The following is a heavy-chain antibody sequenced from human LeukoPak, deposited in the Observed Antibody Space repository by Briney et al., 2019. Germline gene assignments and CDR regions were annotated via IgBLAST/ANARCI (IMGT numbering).Heavy chain of an antibody. CDR3: VRGGSGYDSFDY. Sequence: PSETLSLTYTVSGGSISSFYWSWIRQPPGRGLEWIGYISYSGNTNYNPSLKSRVTISLDTAKKQFSLKLNSVTAADTAVYYCVRGGSGYDSFDYWGQGTLVTVSS. J-gene: IGHJ4*02. V-gene: IGHV4-59*01. D-gene: IGHD5-12*01. CDR2: ISYSGNT. CDR1: GGSISSFY.